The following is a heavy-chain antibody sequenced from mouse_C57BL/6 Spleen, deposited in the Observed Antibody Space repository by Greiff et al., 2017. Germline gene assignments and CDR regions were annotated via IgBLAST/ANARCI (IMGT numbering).Heavy chain of an antibody. CDR3: AIPAYYGNFFDY. CDR1: GYAFSSYW. Sequence: VQLQQSGAELVKPGASVKISCKASGYAFSSYWMNWVKQRPGKGLEWIGQIYPGDGDTNYNGKFKGKATLTADKSSSTAYMQLSSLTSEDAAVYFCAIPAYYGNFFDYWGQGTTLTVSS. V-gene: IGHV1-80*01. CDR2: IYPGDGDT. J-gene: IGHJ2*01. D-gene: IGHD2-10*01.